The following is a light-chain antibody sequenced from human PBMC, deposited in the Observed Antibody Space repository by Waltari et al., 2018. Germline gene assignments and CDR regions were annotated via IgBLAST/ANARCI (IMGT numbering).Light chain of an antibody. V-gene: IGKV3-20*01. Sequence: EIVLTQSPSTLSLSPGERATLSCRASQSVSSSYLAWYQQKPGQAPRLLIYGASSRATGIPDRFSGSGSGTDFILTISRLEPKDFAVYYCQQYGSSLTWTFGQGTKVEIK. CDR2: GAS. J-gene: IGKJ1*01. CDR3: QQYGSSLTWT. CDR1: QSVSSSY.